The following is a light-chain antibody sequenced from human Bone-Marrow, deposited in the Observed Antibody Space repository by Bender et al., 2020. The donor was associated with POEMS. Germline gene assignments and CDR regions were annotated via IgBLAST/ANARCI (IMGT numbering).Light chain of an antibody. CDR1: SSNLDTNT. CDR3: SAWDDILSGWV. J-gene: IGLJ3*02. Sequence: QSVVTQPPSLSGAPGQSVSISCSGSSSNLDTNTVNWYQQVPGTAPKLLIYSNFQRPSGVPDRFAGSKSGTSASLAITGLQSEDEALYYCSAWDDILSGWVFGGGTKLTVL. V-gene: IGLV1-44*01. CDR2: SNF.